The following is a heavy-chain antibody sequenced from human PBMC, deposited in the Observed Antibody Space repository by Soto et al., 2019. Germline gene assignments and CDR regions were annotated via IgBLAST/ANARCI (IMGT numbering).Heavy chain of an antibody. CDR1: GFTFSSYW. Sequence: EVQLVESGGDLVQRGGSLRLSCAASGFTFSSYWMHWVRHTPGKGLDWVARIRGDGVTTYYADSVTGRFTVSRDNAKNTLSLQISGLRDEDTAVYYCAREYYGLLTGYYTDYWGQGTLVSVSS. J-gene: IGHJ4*02. V-gene: IGHV3-74*01. D-gene: IGHD3-9*01. CDR3: AREYYGLLTGYYTDY. CDR2: IRGDGVTT.